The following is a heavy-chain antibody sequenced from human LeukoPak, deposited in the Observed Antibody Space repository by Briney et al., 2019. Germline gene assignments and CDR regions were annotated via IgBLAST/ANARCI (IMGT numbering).Heavy chain of an antibody. D-gene: IGHD6-19*01. CDR3: ARGSGSGWYGDY. J-gene: IGHJ4*02. Sequence: GGSLRLSCAASGFTFSSYAMNWVRQAPGKGLEWVSSISRGSSYIYYADSVKGRFTISRDNAKNSLYLQMNSLRTEDTAVYYCARGSGSGWYGDYWGQGTLVTVSS. CDR1: GFTFSSYA. V-gene: IGHV3-21*01. CDR2: ISRGSSYI.